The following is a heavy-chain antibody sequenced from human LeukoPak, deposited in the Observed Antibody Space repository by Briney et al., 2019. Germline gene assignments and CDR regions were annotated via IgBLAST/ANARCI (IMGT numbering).Heavy chain of an antibody. J-gene: IGHJ6*03. D-gene: IGHD6-6*01. CDR3: ARVDRAYSSSSGLLYYYYYYMDV. V-gene: IGHV1-2*02. CDR1: GYTFTGYY. Sequence: GSSVKVSCKASGYTFTGYYMHWVRQAPGQGLEWMGWINPNSGGRNYAQKFQGRVTMTSDTSISTAYMELSRLRSDDTAVYYCARVDRAYSSSSGLLYYYYYYMDVWGKGTTVTVSS. CDR2: INPNSGGR.